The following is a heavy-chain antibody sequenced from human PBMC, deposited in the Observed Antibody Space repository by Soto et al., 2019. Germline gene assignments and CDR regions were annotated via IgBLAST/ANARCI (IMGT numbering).Heavy chain of an antibody. D-gene: IGHD6-19*01. V-gene: IGHV3-23*01. CDR1: GFTFSSYA. Sequence: GGSLRLSCAASGFTFSSYAMSWVRQAPGKGLEWVSAISGSGGSTYYADSVKGRFTISRDNSKNTLYLQMNSLRAEDTAVYYCAKDRILPTYSSGSWNPSFDYWGQGTLVTVSS. CDR3: AKDRILPTYSSGSWNPSFDY. CDR2: ISGSGGST. J-gene: IGHJ4*02.